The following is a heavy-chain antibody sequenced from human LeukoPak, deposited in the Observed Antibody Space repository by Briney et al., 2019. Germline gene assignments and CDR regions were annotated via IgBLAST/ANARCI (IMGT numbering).Heavy chain of an antibody. D-gene: IGHD1-26*01. V-gene: IGHV3-23*01. CDR2: ISGSGGST. CDR1: GFTFSDAA. Sequence: GGSLRLSCAASGFTFSDAAMSWARQAPGKGLEWVSAISGSGGSTYYADSVKGRFTISRDNSKNTLYLQMNSLRAEDTAVYYCAKSIVGATSGAFDIWGQGTMVTVSS. CDR3: AKSIVGATSGAFDI. J-gene: IGHJ3*02.